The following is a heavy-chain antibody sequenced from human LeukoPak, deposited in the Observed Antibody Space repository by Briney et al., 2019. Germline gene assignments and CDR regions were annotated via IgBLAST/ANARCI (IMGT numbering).Heavy chain of an antibody. CDR2: IRYDGSNK. V-gene: IGHV3-30*02. J-gene: IGHJ3*02. CDR3: AKDSGLRYFVDAFDI. CDR1: GFTFSNYA. Sequence: PGGSLRLSCAASGFTFSNYAIHWVRQAPGKGLEWVAFIRYDGSNKYYVDSVKGRFTISRDNSKNTLYLQMNSLRAEDTAVYYCAKDSGLRYFVDAFDIWGQGTMVTVSS. D-gene: IGHD3-9*01.